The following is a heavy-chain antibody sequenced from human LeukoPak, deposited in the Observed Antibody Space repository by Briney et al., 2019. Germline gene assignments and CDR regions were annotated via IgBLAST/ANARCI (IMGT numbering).Heavy chain of an antibody. Sequence: GGSLRLSCAASGFTFSSYEMNWVRQAPGKGLEWVSAISGSGNTYYADSVKGRFTISRDISKSTLYLQMNSLRAEDTAVYYCAHGGLYYLDYWGQGTLVTVSS. CDR3: AHGGLYYLDY. CDR1: GFTFSSYE. CDR2: ISGSGNT. V-gene: IGHV3-23*01. J-gene: IGHJ4*02. D-gene: IGHD3-10*01.